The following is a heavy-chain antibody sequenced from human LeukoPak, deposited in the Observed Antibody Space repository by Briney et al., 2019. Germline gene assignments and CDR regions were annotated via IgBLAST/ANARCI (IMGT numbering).Heavy chain of an antibody. Sequence: HSETLSLTCTVSGVSISSYYCTWIRQPPGKGLEWIGNIDYSGNTKYNPSLKSRVTISVDTSKNQFSLKLSSVTAADTAVYYCARWYYDSSGYRYVDYWGQGTLVTVSS. CDR2: IDYSGNT. D-gene: IGHD3-22*01. V-gene: IGHV4-59*01. CDR1: GVSISSYY. J-gene: IGHJ4*02. CDR3: ARWYYDSSGYRYVDY.